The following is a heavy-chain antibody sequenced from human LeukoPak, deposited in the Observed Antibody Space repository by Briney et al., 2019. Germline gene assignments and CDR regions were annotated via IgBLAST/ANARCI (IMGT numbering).Heavy chain of an antibody. CDR2: IYISGST. V-gene: IGHV4-4*07. CDR1: GASITSYY. Sequence: SETLSLTCTVSGASITSYYWSWIRQPAGKGLEWIGRIYISGSTNYNPSLKSRVTMSVDTSKNQFSLKLSSVTAADTAVYYCARRLRRGGFDYWGQGTLVTVSS. D-gene: IGHD3-10*01. J-gene: IGHJ4*02. CDR3: ARRLRRGGFDY.